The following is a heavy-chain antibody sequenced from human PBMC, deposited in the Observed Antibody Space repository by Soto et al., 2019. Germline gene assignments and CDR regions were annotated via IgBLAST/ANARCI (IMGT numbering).Heavy chain of an antibody. V-gene: IGHV1-8*01. Sequence: QVHLVQSGAEVKKPGASVKVSCKASGYTFTSYDINWVRQATGQGLEWMGWMNPNSGNTGYAQKFQGRVTMTRNTSKSTAYMGLSSLRFEDTAVYYCARGGGFCSGGSCYFGFDSWGQGTLVTVSS. CDR2: MNPNSGNT. CDR1: GYTFTSYD. CDR3: ARGGGFCSGGSCYFGFDS. J-gene: IGHJ4*02. D-gene: IGHD2-15*01.